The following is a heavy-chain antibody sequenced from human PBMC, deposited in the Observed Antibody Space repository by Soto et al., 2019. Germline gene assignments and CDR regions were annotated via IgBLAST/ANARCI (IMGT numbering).Heavy chain of an antibody. D-gene: IGHD3-3*01. Sequence: EVQLLESGGGLVQPGGSLRLSCAASGFTFSSYAMSWVRQAPGKGLEWASAISGSGGSTYYADSVKGRFTISRDNSKNTLYLQMNSLRAEDTAVYYCAKARAQYYDFWSGYPVDYWGQGTLVTVSS. CDR3: AKARAQYYDFWSGYPVDY. CDR1: GFTFSSYA. CDR2: ISGSGGST. J-gene: IGHJ4*02. V-gene: IGHV3-23*01.